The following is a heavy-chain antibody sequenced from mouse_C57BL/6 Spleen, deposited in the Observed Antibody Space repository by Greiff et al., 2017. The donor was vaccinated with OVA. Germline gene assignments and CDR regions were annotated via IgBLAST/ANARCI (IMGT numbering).Heavy chain of an antibody. J-gene: IGHJ2*01. Sequence: EVQLQQSGPELVKPGASVKISCKASGYTFTDYYMNWVKQSHGKSLEWIGDINPNNGGTSYNQKFKGKATLTVDKSSSTAYMELRSLTSEDSAVYYCARGRIYYGNYVDYWGKGTTLTVSS. CDR1: GYTFTDYY. CDR3: ARGRIYYGNYVDY. CDR2: INPNNGGT. D-gene: IGHD2-1*01. V-gene: IGHV1-26*01.